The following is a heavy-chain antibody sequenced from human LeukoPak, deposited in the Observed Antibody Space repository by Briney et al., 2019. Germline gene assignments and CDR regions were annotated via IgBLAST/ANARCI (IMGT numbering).Heavy chain of an antibody. CDR1: GGSISGYY. CDR2: IYPSRST. Sequence: SETLSLTCTVSGGSISGYYWGWIRQPAGKGLEWIGRIYPSRSTNSNPSLMSPVPISVATSKNQFSLKLSSVTAADTAMYYCARTTVVTSYFDFWGQGTLVTVSS. J-gene: IGHJ4*02. CDR3: ARTTVVTSYFDF. D-gene: IGHD4-23*01. V-gene: IGHV4-4*07.